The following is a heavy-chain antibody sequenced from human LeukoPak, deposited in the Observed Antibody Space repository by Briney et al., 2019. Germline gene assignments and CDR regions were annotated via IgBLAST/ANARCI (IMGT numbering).Heavy chain of an antibody. V-gene: IGHV1-2*06. CDR2: INPNSGGT. D-gene: IGHD3-22*01. J-gene: IGHJ4*02. CDR3: AGTYYYDSSGYPFDY. Sequence: ASVKVSCKASGYTFTGYYMHWVRQAPGQGLEWMGRINPNSGGTNYAQKFQGRVTMIRDTSISTAYMELSRLKSDDTAVYYCAGTYYYDSSGYPFDYWGQGTLVTVSS. CDR1: GYTFTGYY.